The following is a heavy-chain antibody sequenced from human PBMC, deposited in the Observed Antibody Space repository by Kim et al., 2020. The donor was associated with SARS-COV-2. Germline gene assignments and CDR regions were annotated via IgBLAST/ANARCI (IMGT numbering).Heavy chain of an antibody. V-gene: IGHV3-30*04. CDR1: GFTFSSYA. CDR2: ISYDGGNK. D-gene: IGHD1-26*01. Sequence: GGSLRLSCAASGFTFSSYAMHWVRQAPGKGLEWVALISYDGGNKYYADSVMGRFTISRDNSKNTLYLQMNSLRAEDTAVYYCARARGGSYFCGLDVWGQGTTVTVSS. CDR3: ARARGGSYFCGLDV. J-gene: IGHJ6*02.